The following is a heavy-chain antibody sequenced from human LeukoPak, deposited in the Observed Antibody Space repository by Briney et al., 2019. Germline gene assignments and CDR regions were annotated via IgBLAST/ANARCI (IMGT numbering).Heavy chain of an antibody. V-gene: IGHV1-2*02. CDR2: INPNSGGT. D-gene: IGHD3-22*01. J-gene: IGHJ3*02. Sequence: ASVKVSCKASGYTFTGYYMHWVRQAPGQGLEWMGWINPNSGGTNYAQKFQGRVTMTGDTSISTAYMELSRLRSDDTAVYYCARVGYYDSSGYLGAFDIWGQGTMVTVSS. CDR3: ARVGYYDSSGYLGAFDI. CDR1: GYTFTGYY.